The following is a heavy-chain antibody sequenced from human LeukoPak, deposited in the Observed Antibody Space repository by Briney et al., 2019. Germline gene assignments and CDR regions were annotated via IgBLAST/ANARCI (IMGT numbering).Heavy chain of an antibody. J-gene: IGHJ4*02. Sequence: TSVKVSCKASGYTFTSYDINWVRQATGQGLEWMGWMNPNSGNTGYAQKFQGRVTMTRNTSISTAYMELSSLRSEDTAVYYCAREGDYYDSSGYYPGYWGQGTLVTVSS. CDR1: GYTFTSYD. D-gene: IGHD3-22*01. V-gene: IGHV1-8*01. CDR3: AREGDYYDSSGYYPGY. CDR2: MNPNSGNT.